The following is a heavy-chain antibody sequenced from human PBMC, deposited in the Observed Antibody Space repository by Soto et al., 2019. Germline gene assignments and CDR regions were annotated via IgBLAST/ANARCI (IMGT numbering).Heavy chain of an antibody. J-gene: IGHJ5*02. CDR2: TYYRSKWYN. CDR3: ARGFPDQVGIISSVGA. D-gene: IGHD3-16*02. CDR1: GDSVSGNSAA. Sequence: PSQTLSLTCAISGDSVSGNSAAWNWIRQSPSRGLEWLGRTYYRSKWYNDYSVSVNSRITVTPDTSKNQFSLHLKSVTPEDTAVYYCARGFPDQVGIISSVGAWGQAAGVT. V-gene: IGHV6-1*01.